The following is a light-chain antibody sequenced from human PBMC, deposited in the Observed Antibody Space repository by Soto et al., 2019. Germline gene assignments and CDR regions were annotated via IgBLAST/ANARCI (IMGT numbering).Light chain of an antibody. CDR3: LHRYNWPLT. CDR2: DAS. V-gene: IGKV3-11*01. J-gene: IGKJ4*01. CDR1: QSVSSY. Sequence: EIVLTQSPATLSLSPGERATLSCRASQSVSSYLAWYQHKPGQAPRLLIYDASNRATGIPARFSGSGSATDFTLTISRLEPADFAVYYCLHRYNWPLTFGGGTKVEIK.